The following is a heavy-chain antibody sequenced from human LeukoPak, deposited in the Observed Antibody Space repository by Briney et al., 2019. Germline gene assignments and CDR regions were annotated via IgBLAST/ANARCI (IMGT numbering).Heavy chain of an antibody. V-gene: IGHV3-21*01. CDR2: ISSSSSYV. D-gene: IGHD6-19*01. CDR1: GFTFSGYS. CDR3: ARDIVAGTGFDP. J-gene: IGHJ5*02. Sequence: GGSLRLSCAASGFTFSGYSMNWVRQAPGKGLEWVSSISSSSSYVYYADSVKGRFTISRDNAKNSLYLQMNSLRAEDTAVYYCARDIVAGTGFDPWGQGTLVTVPS.